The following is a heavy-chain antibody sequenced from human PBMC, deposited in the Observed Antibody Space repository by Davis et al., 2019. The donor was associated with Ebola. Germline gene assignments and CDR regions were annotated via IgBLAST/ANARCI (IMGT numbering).Heavy chain of an antibody. V-gene: IGHV1-18*01. D-gene: IGHD1-26*01. CDR2: ISAYNGNT. CDR3: AREAGATTRIYDS. J-gene: IGHJ5*01. Sequence: ASVQVFCKASSYTFTSYGISWVRQAPGQGLEWMGWISAYNGNTNYAQKLQGRVTMTTDTSRSTAYMELRSLRSDDTAVYYCAREAGATTRIYDSWGQGTLVTVSS. CDR1: SYTFTSYG.